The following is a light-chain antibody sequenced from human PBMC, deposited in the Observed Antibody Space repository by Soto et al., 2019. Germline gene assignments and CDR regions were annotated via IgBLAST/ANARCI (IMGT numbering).Light chain of an antibody. CDR2: WAS. CDR3: PQYYASPPTT. V-gene: IGKV4-1*01. Sequence: VMTQSQESMSRSLAERATNNCKSRQSVLNRSNNKNYLAWYQQKPGQPPKLLIYWASTRESGVPDRFSGSGSGTDLTPTMSSLQAGDAGSCDCPQYYASPPTTLGQGTRLEIK. CDR1: QSVLNRSNNKNY. J-gene: IGKJ5*01.